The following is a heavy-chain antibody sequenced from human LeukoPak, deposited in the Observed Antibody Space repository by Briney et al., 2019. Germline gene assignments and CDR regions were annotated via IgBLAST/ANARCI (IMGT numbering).Heavy chain of an antibody. D-gene: IGHD2-15*01. CDR2: ISGSGGST. V-gene: IGHV3-23*01. Sequence: PGGSLRLSCAASGFTFSSYAMSWVRQAPGKGLEWVSAISGSGGSTYYADSVKGRFTISRDNSKNTLYLQMNSLRAEDTAVYYCAKDHRDCSGGSCLYWYFDLWGRGTLVTVSS. CDR1: GFTFSSYA. J-gene: IGHJ2*01. CDR3: AKDHRDCSGGSCLYWYFDL.